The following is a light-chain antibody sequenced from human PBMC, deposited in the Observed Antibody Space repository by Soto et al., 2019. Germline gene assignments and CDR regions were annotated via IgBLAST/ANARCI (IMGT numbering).Light chain of an antibody. CDR3: SSYTSSSTYV. CDR2: EVS. J-gene: IGLJ1*01. Sequence: QSALTQPASVSGSPGQSITISCTGTSRDVGGYKYVSWYQQLPGKAPKLMIYEVSKRPSGVSNRFSASKSASTASLTISGLQAEDEADYYCSSYTSSSTYVFGTGTKVTVL. V-gene: IGLV2-14*01. CDR1: SRDVGGYKY.